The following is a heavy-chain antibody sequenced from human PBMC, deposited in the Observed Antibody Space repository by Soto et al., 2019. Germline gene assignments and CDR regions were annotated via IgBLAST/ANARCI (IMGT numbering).Heavy chain of an antibody. D-gene: IGHD7-27*01. CDR2: VYYSGST. J-gene: IGHJ3*02. CDR3: ARDWGHDAFDI. Sequence: QVQLQESGPGLVKPSETLSLTCTVSGGSISGYYWSWIRQPPGKGLEWIGWVYYSGSTNYNPSLKSRVPISVDTSKNQFSLKLSSVTAADTAVYYCARDWGHDAFDIWGRGTMVTVSS. V-gene: IGHV4-59*01. CDR1: GGSISGYY.